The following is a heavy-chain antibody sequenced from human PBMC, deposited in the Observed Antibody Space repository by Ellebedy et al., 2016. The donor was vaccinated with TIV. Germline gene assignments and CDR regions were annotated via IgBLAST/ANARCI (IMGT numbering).Heavy chain of an antibody. CDR1: GGTFSSYA. J-gene: IGHJ4*02. CDR3: ARGRAWYFDY. CDR2: IIPLFGTA. V-gene: IGHV1-69*13. Sequence: ASVKVSCKASGGTFSSYAISWVRQAPGQGLEWMGGIIPLFGTANYAQKFQGRVRITADESTNTAYMELTSLRFEDTAVYYCARGRAWYFDYWGQGTLVTVSS.